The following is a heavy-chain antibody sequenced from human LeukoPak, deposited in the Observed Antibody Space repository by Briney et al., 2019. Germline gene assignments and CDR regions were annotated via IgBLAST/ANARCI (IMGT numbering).Heavy chain of an antibody. Sequence: TSETLSLTCTVSGGSISNYYWSWIRQPPGKGLEWIGYIYYSGSTNYNPSLKSRVTMSVDTSNNQFSLKLSSVTAADTAVYYCARESGGWFDPWAQGTRVTVSS. CDR1: GGSISNYY. D-gene: IGHD3-10*01. J-gene: IGHJ5*02. CDR3: ARESGGWFDP. CDR2: IYYSGST. V-gene: IGHV4-59*01.